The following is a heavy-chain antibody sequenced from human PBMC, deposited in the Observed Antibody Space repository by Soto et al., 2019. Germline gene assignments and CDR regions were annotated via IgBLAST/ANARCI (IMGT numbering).Heavy chain of an antibody. J-gene: IGHJ6*03. Sequence: GGSLRLSCAASGFTFSSYSMNWVRQAPGKGLELVSSISSSSSYIYYADPVKGRFTISRDNAKNSLYLQMNSLRAEDTAVYYCARDFTPVVVAATGQDYYYYMDVWGKGTTVTVSS. D-gene: IGHD2-15*01. CDR3: ARDFTPVVVAATGQDYYYYMDV. CDR1: GFTFSSYS. V-gene: IGHV3-21*01. CDR2: ISSSSSYI.